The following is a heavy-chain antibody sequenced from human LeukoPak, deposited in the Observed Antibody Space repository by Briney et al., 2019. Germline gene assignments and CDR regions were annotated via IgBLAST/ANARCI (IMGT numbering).Heavy chain of an antibody. CDR2: IKSKSDGGTT. CDR3: TTYYYDSSGFDY. Sequence: GGSLRLSCAASGFTFSNAWMSWVRQAPGKGLEWVGRIKSKSDGGTTDYAAPVKGRFTFSRDDSKNTLYLQMNSLKTEDTALYYCTTYYYDSSGFDYWGQGTLVTVSS. CDR1: GFTFSNAW. D-gene: IGHD3-22*01. J-gene: IGHJ4*02. V-gene: IGHV3-15*01.